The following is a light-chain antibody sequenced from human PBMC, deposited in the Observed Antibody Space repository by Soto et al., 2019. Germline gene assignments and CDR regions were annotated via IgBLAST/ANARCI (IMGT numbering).Light chain of an antibody. V-gene: IGKV3-15*01. CDR2: GTS. J-gene: IGKJ1*01. CDR3: QQYSNWPET. Sequence: EIVMTQSPATLSVSPGERATLSCRASQSVSNSLAWYQQKPGQAPRLLFYGTSTWATGIPARFSGSGSGTEFTLTINSLQSEDFAIYYCQQYSNWPETFGQGTKVEIK. CDR1: QSVSNS.